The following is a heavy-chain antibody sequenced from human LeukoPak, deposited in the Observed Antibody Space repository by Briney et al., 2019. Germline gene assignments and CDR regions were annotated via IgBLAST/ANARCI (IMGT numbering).Heavy chain of an antibody. J-gene: IGHJ4*02. CDR2: TNPYSGGR. D-gene: IGHD2-2*01. CDR1: RYSFSGNN. V-gene: IGHV1-2*06. Sequence: VASVKDSRMHSRYSFSGNNMHCVRQAPDQRLERMGRTNPYSGGRSYAQKFQGRVTMTRDTSISTAYMELSRLRSDDTAVYYCVRDRTKYCSSTSCPLDYWGQGTLVTVSS. CDR3: VRDRTKYCSSTSCPLDY.